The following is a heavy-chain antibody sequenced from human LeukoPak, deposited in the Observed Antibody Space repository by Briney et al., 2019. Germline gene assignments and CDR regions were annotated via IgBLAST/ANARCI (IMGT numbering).Heavy chain of an antibody. V-gene: IGHV4-59*08. D-gene: IGHD6-19*01. CDR1: GGSISSYY. CDR2: IYYSGST. CDR3: TSHFPRSGWYYFDY. Sequence: SETLSLTCTVSGGSISSYYWSWIRQPPGKGLEWIGYIYYSGSTNYNPSLKSRVTISVDTSKNQFSLKLSSVTAADTAVYYCTSHFPRSGWYYFDYWGQGTLVTLSS. J-gene: IGHJ4*02.